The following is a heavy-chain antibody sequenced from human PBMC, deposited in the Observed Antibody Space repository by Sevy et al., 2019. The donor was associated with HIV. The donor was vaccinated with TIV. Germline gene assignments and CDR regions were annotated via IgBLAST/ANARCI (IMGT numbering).Heavy chain of an antibody. CDR2: ISSSSTTM. CDR1: GFKSSSYS. J-gene: IGHJ6*02. V-gene: IGHV3-48*01. D-gene: IGHD5-18*01. Sequence: GGSLRLSCEASGFKSSSYSMNWVRQAPGKGLEWVSYISSSSTTMYYADSMKGRFTISSDNAKNSLFLQMNSLRPEDTAVYYCARDGGYSYGPQLYYFDGIDVWGQGTTVTVSS. CDR3: ARDGGYSYGPQLYYFDGIDV.